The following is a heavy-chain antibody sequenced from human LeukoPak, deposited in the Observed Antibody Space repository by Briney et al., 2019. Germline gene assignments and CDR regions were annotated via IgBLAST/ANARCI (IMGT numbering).Heavy chain of an antibody. CDR1: GFSFSDHY. CDR3: AKADRSWGYYGMDV. V-gene: IGHV3-11*01. J-gene: IGHJ6*02. CDR2: VSVSGSRM. Sequence: GGSLRLSCAGSGFSFSDHYMSWIRQAPGKGLEWVSYVSVSGSRMDYADSVKGRFTISRDNSKNTLYLQMNSLRAEDTAVYYCAKADRSWGYYGMDVWGQGTTVTVSS. D-gene: IGHD6-6*01.